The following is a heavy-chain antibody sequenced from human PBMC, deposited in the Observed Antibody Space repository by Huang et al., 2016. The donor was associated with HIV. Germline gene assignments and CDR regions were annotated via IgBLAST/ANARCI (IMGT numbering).Heavy chain of an antibody. D-gene: IGHD3-10*01. Sequence: QVQLVQSGGEVKKPGASVKVSCKASGYTFTSYGITWVRQAPGQGLEWMGSITPKNGNTHFAQKLQGRVTMTTDTSTTTAYMELRSLRSDDTAVYYRVRDLGVFYYMDVWGKGTTVSVS. CDR1: GYTFTSYG. CDR3: VRDLGVFYYMDV. J-gene: IGHJ6*03. CDR2: ITPKNGNT. V-gene: IGHV1-18*01.